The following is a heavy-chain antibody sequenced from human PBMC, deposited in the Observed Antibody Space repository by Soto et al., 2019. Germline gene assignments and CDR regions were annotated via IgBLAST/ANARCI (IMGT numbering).Heavy chain of an antibody. CDR2: NSYDGSIM. CDR3: ARLPRSGGEHY. V-gene: IGHV3-30-3*01. CDR1: GFRFGIFA. D-gene: IGHD2-15*01. Sequence: GGSLRLSCAASGFRFGIFAMHWVRQAPGKGLEWVAVNSYDGSIMSYRDSVKGRFTISRDNSKNTLYRQMNSLREEDTAFYYCARLPRSGGEHYWGQGTLVTVSS. J-gene: IGHJ4*02.